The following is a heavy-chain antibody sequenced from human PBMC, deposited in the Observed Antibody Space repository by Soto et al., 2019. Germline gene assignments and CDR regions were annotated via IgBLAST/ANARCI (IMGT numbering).Heavy chain of an antibody. CDR3: AKDLNDYVWGSYRAGGACGY. CDR2: ISYDGSNK. CDR1: GFTFSSYG. D-gene: IGHD3-16*02. J-gene: IGHJ4*02. V-gene: IGHV3-30*18. Sequence: QVQLVESGGGVVQPGRSLRLSCAASGFTFSSYGMHWVRQAPGKGLEWVAVISYDGSNKYYADSVKGRFTISRDNSKNTLYLQMNSRRAEDTAVYYCAKDLNDYVWGSYRAGGACGYWGQGTLVTVSS.